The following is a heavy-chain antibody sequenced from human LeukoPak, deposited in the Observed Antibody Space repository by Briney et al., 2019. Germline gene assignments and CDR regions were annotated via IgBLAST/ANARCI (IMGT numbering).Heavy chain of an antibody. D-gene: IGHD6-19*01. CDR1: GFTFTSSA. CDR3: ASTAVAGTQNSSFDY. J-gene: IGHJ4*02. V-gene: IGHV1-58*01. CDR2: IVVGSGNT. Sequence: TSVKVSCKASGFTFTSSAVQWVRQARGQRLEWIGWIVVGSGNTNYAQKFQERVTITRDMSTSTAYMELSSLRSEDTAVYYCASTAVAGTQNSSFDYWGQGTLVTVSS.